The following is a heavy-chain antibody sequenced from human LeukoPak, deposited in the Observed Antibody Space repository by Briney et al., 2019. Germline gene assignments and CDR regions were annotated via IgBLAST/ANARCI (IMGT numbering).Heavy chain of an antibody. V-gene: IGHV3-7*01. CDR1: GFAFNTYS. J-gene: IGHJ4*02. CDR2: INQDESEK. D-gene: IGHD5/OR15-5a*01. Sequence: GKSLRLSCAASGFAFNTYSMNWVRQPPGKGLEWVATINQDESEKYYVDSVKGRFTISRDNAKKSLYLQMNSLTVEDTAVYYCARDLFYAFGYWGQGTLVSVSS. CDR3: ARDLFYAFGY.